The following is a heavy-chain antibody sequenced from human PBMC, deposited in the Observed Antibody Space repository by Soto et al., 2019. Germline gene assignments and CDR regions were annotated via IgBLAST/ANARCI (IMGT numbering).Heavy chain of an antibody. J-gene: IGHJ6*02. CDR1: GYSFTSYW. CDR2: IDPSDSYT. V-gene: IGHV5-10-1*01. D-gene: IGHD4-17*01. Sequence: GESLKISCKGSGYSFTSYWISWVRQMPGKGLEWMGRIDPSDSYTNYSPSFQGHVTTSADKSISTAYLQWSSLKASDTAMYYCARHLSYGDYVGAGAIYYYYYGMDVWGQGTTVTVSS. CDR3: ARHLSYGDYVGAGAIYYYYYGMDV.